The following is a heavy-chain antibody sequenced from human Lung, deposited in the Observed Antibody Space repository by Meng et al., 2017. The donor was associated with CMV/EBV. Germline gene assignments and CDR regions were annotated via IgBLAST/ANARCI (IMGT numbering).Heavy chain of an antibody. Sequence: RLHLQESGPGLVKPSETLSLTCTVSGGSISSSSYYWGWIRQPPGKGLEWIGSIYYSGSTYYNPSLKSRVTISVDTSKNQFSLKLSSVTAADTAVYYCARDQYSSSSPFDYWGQGTLVTVSS. V-gene: IGHV4-39*06. CDR3: ARDQYSSSSPFDY. J-gene: IGHJ4*02. CDR2: IYYSGST. D-gene: IGHD6-6*01. CDR1: GGSISSSSYY.